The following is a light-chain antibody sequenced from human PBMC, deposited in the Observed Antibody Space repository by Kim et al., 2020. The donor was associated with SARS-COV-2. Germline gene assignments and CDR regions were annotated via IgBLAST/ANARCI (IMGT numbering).Light chain of an antibody. Sequence: DIQMTQSPSSLSASIGDRVIITCRASQSISKYLNWYQQKPGKAPKLLIYATSSLQSGVPSRFSASGSGTDFTLTITSLQPEDFATYFCQQSYGTPLTLGGGTKVEIK. CDR2: ATS. V-gene: IGKV1-39*01. CDR1: QSISKY. J-gene: IGKJ4*01. CDR3: QQSYGTPLT.